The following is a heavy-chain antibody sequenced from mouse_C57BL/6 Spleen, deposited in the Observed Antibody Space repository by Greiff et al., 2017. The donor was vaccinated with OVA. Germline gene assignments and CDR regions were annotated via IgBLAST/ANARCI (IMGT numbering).Heavy chain of an antibody. CDR1: GYAFSSSW. D-gene: IGHD2-4*01. V-gene: IGHV1-82*01. J-gene: IGHJ4*01. Sequence: VQLQHSGPELVKPGASVKISCKASGYAFSSSWMNWVKQRPGKGLEWVGRIYPGDGDTNYNGKFKGKATLTADKSSSTAYMQLSSLTSEDSAVYFCARGGTDYDYDYAMDYWGQGTSVTVSS. CDR2: IYPGDGDT. CDR3: ARGGTDYDYDYAMDY.